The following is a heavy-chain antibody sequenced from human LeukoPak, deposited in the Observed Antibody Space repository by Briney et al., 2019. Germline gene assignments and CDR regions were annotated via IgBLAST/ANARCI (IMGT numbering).Heavy chain of an antibody. CDR1: GYTFTGYY. V-gene: IGHV1-2*02. CDR2: INPNSGGT. J-gene: IGHJ3*02. Sequence: ASVKVSYKASGYTFTGYYMHWVRQAPGQGLEWMGWINPNSGGTNYAQKFQGRVTMTRDTSISTAYMELSRLRSDDTAVYYCARNLHYYDSSGDAFDIWGQGTMVTVS. CDR3: ARNLHYYDSSGDAFDI. D-gene: IGHD3-22*01.